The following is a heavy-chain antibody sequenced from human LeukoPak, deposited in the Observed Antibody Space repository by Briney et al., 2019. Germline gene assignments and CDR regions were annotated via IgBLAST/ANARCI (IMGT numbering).Heavy chain of an antibody. D-gene: IGHD3-10*01. V-gene: IGHV3-53*01. Sequence: GGSLRLSCAASGFTVSSNYMSWVRQAPGKGLEWVSVIYSGGSTYYADSVKGRFTISRGNSKNTLYLQMNSLRAEDTAVYYCASYGSGRRPYYYYYGMDVWGQGTTVTVSS. J-gene: IGHJ6*02. CDR2: IYSGGST. CDR3: ASYGSGRRPYYYYYGMDV. CDR1: GFTVSSNY.